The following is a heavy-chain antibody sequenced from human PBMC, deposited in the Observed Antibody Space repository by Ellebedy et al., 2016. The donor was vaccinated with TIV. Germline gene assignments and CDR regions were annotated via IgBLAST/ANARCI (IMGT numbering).Heavy chain of an antibody. J-gene: IGHJ4*02. CDR3: ARGPYCSGGSCSHFDY. V-gene: IGHV3-21*01. D-gene: IGHD2-15*01. CDR1: GFTFSSYS. Sequence: GESLKISXAASGFTFSSYSMNWVRQAPGKGLEWVSSISSSSSYIYYADSVKGRFTISRDNAKNSLYLQMNSLRAEDTAVYYCARGPYCSGGSCSHFDYWGQGTLVTVSS. CDR2: ISSSSSYI.